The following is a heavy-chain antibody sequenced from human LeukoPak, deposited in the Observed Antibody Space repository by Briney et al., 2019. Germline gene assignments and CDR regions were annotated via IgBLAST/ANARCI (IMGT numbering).Heavy chain of an antibody. CDR3: ARMDSTGGNLKIDY. CDR1: GFTFSSYS. Sequence: GGSLRLSCAASGFTFSSYSMNWVRQAPGKGLEWVSYISSSSSIIYYADSVKGRFTISRDNAKNSLYLQMNSLRAEDTAVYYCARMDSTGGNLKIDYWGQGTLVTVSS. CDR2: ISSSSSII. D-gene: IGHD1-14*01. J-gene: IGHJ4*02. V-gene: IGHV3-48*01.